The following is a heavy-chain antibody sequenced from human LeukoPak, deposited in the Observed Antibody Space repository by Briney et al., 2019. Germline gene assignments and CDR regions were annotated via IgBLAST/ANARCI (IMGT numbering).Heavy chain of an antibody. CDR1: AGSISSYY. D-gene: IGHD1-14*01. Sequence: SQTLSLTCTVSAGSISSYYWSWIRHPPGEGLEWIGYIYYSVRTTYNPSLKSRVTISVDTYKNQFSLKLSSVTAADTAVYYCARDGKYYYYGMDVWGQGTTVTVSS. J-gene: IGHJ6*02. CDR3: ARDGKYYYYGMDV. CDR2: IYYSVRT. V-gene: IGHV4-59*01.